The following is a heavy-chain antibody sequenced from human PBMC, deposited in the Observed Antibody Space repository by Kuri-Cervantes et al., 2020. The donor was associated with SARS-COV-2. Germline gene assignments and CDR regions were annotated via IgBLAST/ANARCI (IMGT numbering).Heavy chain of an antibody. CDR3: ARTASSSWFLANYYYYYGMDV. CDR2: ISSSSYI. D-gene: IGHD6-13*01. CDR1: GFTFSSYS. V-gene: IGHV3-21*01. J-gene: IGHJ6*02. Sequence: GGSLRLSCAASGFTFSSYSMNWVRQAPGKGLEWVSSISSSSYIYYADSVKGRFTISRDNAKNSLYLQMNSLRAEDTAVYYCARTASSSWFLANYYYYYGMDVWGQGTTVTVSS.